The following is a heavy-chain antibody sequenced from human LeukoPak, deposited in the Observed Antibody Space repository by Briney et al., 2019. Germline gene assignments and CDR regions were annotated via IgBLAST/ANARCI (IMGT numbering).Heavy chain of an antibody. CDR3: AKLHADTAMGHDY. D-gene: IGHD5-18*01. Sequence: GGSLRLSCAASGFTFSSYGMHWVRQAPGKGLEWVAVISYDGSNKYYADSVKGRFTISRDNSKNTLYLQMNSLRAEDTAVYYCAKLHADTAMGHDYWGQGTLVTVSS. J-gene: IGHJ4*02. CDR1: GFTFSSYG. CDR2: ISYDGSNK. V-gene: IGHV3-30*18.